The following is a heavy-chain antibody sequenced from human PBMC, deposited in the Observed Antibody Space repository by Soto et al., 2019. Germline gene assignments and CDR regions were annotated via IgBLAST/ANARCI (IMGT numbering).Heavy chain of an antibody. D-gene: IGHD4-4*01. Sequence: QVQLVQSGAEVKKPGSSVKVSCKASGGTFSNLAFSWVRQAPGQGLEWMGGIIPFFGSTDYAQKFQGRATITADESTSTTYIELSSLRPEDTAVYYCARDPWSRNGYSPSFDYWGQGTPVTVSS. J-gene: IGHJ4*02. CDR3: ARDPWSRNGYSPSFDY. CDR1: GGTFSNLA. CDR2: IIPFFGST. V-gene: IGHV1-69*12.